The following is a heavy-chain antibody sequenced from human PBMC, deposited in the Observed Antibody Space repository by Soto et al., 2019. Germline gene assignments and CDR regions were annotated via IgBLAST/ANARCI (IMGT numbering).Heavy chain of an antibody. Sequence: ASVKVSCKASGYTFTSYYMHWVRQASGQGLEWMGIINPSGGSTSYAQKFQGRVTMTRDTSTSTVYMELSSLRSEDTAVYYCARDNRHYYDSSGYNDYWGQGTLVTVSS. D-gene: IGHD3-22*01. J-gene: IGHJ4*02. CDR1: GYTFTSYY. CDR2: INPSGGST. CDR3: ARDNRHYYDSSGYNDY. V-gene: IGHV1-46*01.